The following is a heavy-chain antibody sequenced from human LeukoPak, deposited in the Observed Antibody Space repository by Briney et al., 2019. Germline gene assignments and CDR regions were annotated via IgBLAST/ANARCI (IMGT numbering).Heavy chain of an antibody. CDR3: ASDTVTYYYYGMDV. V-gene: IGHV1-2*02. Sequence: ASVKVSCKASGYTFTGYYMHWVRQAPGQGLEWMGWINPNSGGTNYAQKFQGRVTMTRDTSISTAYMELSRLRSDDTAVYCCASDTVTYYYYGMDVWGQGTTVTASS. CDR2: INPNSGGT. D-gene: IGHD4-17*01. J-gene: IGHJ6*02. CDR1: GYTFTGYY.